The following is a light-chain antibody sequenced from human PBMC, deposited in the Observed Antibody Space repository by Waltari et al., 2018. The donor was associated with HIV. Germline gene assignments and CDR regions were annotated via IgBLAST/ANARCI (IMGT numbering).Light chain of an antibody. V-gene: IGLV3-10*01. Sequence: SYELTQPPSVSVSPGQTARITCSGDALPTKYAYWYQQKSGQAPVLVIYEDSKRPSEIPERFSGSSSGTMATLTISGAQVEDEADYYGYSTDSSGNHRVFGGGTKLTVL. CDR2: EDS. CDR3: YSTDSSGNHRV. J-gene: IGLJ2*01. CDR1: ALPTKY.